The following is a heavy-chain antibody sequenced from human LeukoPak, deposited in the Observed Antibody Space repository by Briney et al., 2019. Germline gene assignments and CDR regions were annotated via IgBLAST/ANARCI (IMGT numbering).Heavy chain of an antibody. V-gene: IGHV4-34*01. Sequence: PSETLSLTCAVYGGSFSGYYWSWIRQPPGKGLEWIGETNHSGSTNYNPSLKSRVTISVDTSKNQFSLKLSSVTAADTAVYYCARGTGYTPRVAFDIWGQGTMVTVSS. CDR3: ARGTGYTPRVAFDI. J-gene: IGHJ3*02. CDR2: TNHSGST. D-gene: IGHD3-9*01. CDR1: GGSFSGYY.